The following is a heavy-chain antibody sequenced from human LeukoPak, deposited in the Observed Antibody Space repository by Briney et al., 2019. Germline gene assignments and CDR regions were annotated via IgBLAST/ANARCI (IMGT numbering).Heavy chain of an antibody. Sequence: SETLSLTCSVSGGSITGYSWSWIRQPPGKGLEWIGYVYYSGDTYYNASLKSRVSFSVDTSQKQFSLKLKSVTAADTAVYYCARGYFGYSGYRMDVWAKGPRSPSPQ. CDR2: VYYSGDT. J-gene: IGHJ6*04. D-gene: IGHD5-12*01. CDR3: ARGYFGYSGYRMDV. CDR1: GGSITGYS. V-gene: IGHV4-59*01.